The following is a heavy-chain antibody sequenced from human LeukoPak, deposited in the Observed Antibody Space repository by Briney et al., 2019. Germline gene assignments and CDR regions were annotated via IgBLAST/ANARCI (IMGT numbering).Heavy chain of an antibody. V-gene: IGHV3-23*01. CDR2: ISGGGDNT. CDR1: GFPFSDFA. D-gene: IGHD3-22*01. CDR3: VKDRETYYDPGGYYCIWLDP. J-gene: IGHJ5*02. Sequence: GGSLRLSCAVSGFPFSDFAMSWVRQAPGKGLEWVSTISGGGDNTYFADSVKGRFTISRDNSKSTLFLQMNSLRADDTAVYHCVKDRETYYDPGGYYCIWLDPWGLGTLVTVSS.